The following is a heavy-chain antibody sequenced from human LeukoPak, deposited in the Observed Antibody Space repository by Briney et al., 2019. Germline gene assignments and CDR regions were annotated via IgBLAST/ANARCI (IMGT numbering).Heavy chain of an antibody. CDR2: MNPNRGNT. CDR3: ARFQTPYSYAFIYYYYYYMDV. V-gene: IGHV1-8*01. CDR1: GYTFTSYD. J-gene: IGHJ6*03. D-gene: IGHD5-18*01. Sequence: ASVKVSCKASGYTFTSYDINWVRQATGQGLEWMGWMNPNRGNTGYAQKFQGRVTMTRNTSIGTAYMELSSLRSEDTAVYYCARFQTPYSYAFIYYYYYYMDVWGKGTTVTVSS.